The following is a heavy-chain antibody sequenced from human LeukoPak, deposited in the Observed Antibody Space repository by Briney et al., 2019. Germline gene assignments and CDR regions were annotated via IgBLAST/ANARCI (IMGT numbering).Heavy chain of an antibody. Sequence: GGSLRLSCAASGFTFSSYWMSWVRQAPGKGLEWEANIKKDGSEKFYVDSVKGRFTISRDNAKNSLYLQMSSLRAEDTAVYYCVREAYDDFWSGSWRYYYYMDVWGKGITVTVSS. D-gene: IGHD3-3*01. CDR3: VREAYDDFWSGSWRYYYYMDV. CDR1: GFTFSSYW. CDR2: IKKDGSEK. V-gene: IGHV3-7*01. J-gene: IGHJ6*03.